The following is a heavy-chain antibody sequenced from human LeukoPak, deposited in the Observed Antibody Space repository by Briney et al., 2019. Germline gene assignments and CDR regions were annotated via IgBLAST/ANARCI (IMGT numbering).Heavy chain of an antibody. CDR2: INPNSGGT. D-gene: IGHD4-23*01. J-gene: IGHJ4*02. Sequence: ASVKVSCKASGYTFTGYYMHWVRQAPGQGLEWMGWINPNSGGTNYAQKFQGRVTMTRDTSISTAYMELSRLRSDDTAVYYCASAIDHGGNSANGGFDYWGQGTLVTVSS. CDR1: GYTFTGYY. CDR3: ASAIDHGGNSANGGFDY. V-gene: IGHV1-2*02.